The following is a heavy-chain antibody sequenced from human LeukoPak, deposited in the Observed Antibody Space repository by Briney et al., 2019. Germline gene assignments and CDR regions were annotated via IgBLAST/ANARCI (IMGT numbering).Heavy chain of an antibody. D-gene: IGHD1-1*01. V-gene: IGHV4-59*01. CDR2: VYYSGST. J-gene: IGHJ4*02. CDR3: GRGPSRLVFDF. CDR1: GGSIGNNY. Sequence: SETLSLTCTVSGGSIGNNYWSWIPQPPGKGLEWIGYVYYSGSTNYNPSLKRRLTISVDTSKNQFSLELKSVTAADTAVYYCGRGPSRLVFDFWGQGTGVTVST.